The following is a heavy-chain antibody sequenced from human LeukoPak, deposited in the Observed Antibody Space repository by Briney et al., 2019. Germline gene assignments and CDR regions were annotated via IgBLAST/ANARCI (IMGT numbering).Heavy chain of an antibody. V-gene: IGHV5-51*01. CDR2: ITPVNFET. Sequence: SLQISCKASGYSFNTYCIGWMRPMAGKVLEWMAIITPVNFETPYGPTLQGQVPISADRSIGTAYLQWSSLKASDTAIYYCATRIPGTYYWGLGTLVTVSS. J-gene: IGHJ4*02. CDR1: GYSFNTYC. D-gene: IGHD1-26*01. CDR3: ATRIPGTYY.